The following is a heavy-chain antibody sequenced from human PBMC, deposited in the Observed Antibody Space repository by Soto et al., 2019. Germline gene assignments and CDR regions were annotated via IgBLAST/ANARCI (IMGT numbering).Heavy chain of an antibody. CDR3: VKDFPLNYNDASAKEPDY. V-gene: IGHV3-64D*06. CDR2: ISGNGDST. CDR1: GFTFSNYA. Sequence: GGSLRLSCSASGFTFSNYAMHWVRQAPGKGLEYVSAISGNGDSTYYADSVKGRSTISRDNSKNTLYFQMNSLRAEDTAVYYCVKDFPLNYNDASAKEPDYWGQGTLVTVSS. D-gene: IGHD3-22*01. J-gene: IGHJ4*02.